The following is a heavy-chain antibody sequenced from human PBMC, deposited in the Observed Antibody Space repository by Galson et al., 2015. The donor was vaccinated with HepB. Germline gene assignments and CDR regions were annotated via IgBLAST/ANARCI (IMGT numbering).Heavy chain of an antibody. CDR1: GYTFTSYY. CDR2: INPSGGST. CDR3: ARDLGLYSGTTPIGFFDI. V-gene: IGHV1-46*01. J-gene: IGHJ3*02. Sequence: SVKVSCKASGYTFTSYYMHWVRQAPGQGLEWMGIINPSGGSTSYAQKFQGRVTMTRDTPTSTVYMELSSLRSEDTAVYYCARDLGLYSGTTPIGFFDIWGQGTMVTVSS. D-gene: IGHD1-26*01.